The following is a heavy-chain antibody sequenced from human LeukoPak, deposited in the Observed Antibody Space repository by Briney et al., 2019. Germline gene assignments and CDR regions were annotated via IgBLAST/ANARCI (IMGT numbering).Heavy chain of an antibody. J-gene: IGHJ4*02. V-gene: IGHV3-13*01. CDR3: TRGSPHGFDY. CDR2: IATGGAT. Sequence: PGGSLRLSCAASEFIFSSYDFHWVRQSSGKGLEWVSSIATGGATFYLASVKGRFTISRDNAKDSLYLQMKNLRVEDTALYYCTRGSPHGFDYWGQGTLVTVSS. CDR1: EFIFSSYD.